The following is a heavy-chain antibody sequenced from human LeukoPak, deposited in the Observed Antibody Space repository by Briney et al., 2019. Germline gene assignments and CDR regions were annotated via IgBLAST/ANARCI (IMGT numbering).Heavy chain of an antibody. CDR1: GGSISSYY. CDR2: IYYSGST. Sequence: PSETLSLTCTVSGGSISSYYWSWIRQPPGKGLEWIGYIYYSGSTNYNPSLKSRVTISVDTSKNQFPLKLSSVTAADTAVYYCARGRIAARPYYYYYMDVWGKGTTVTVSS. D-gene: IGHD6-6*01. J-gene: IGHJ6*03. V-gene: IGHV4-59*01. CDR3: ARGRIAARPYYYYYMDV.